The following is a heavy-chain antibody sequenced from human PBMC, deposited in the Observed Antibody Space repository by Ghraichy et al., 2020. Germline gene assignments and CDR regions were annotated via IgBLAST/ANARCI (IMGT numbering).Heavy chain of an antibody. V-gene: IGHV3-64D*06. Sequence: GGSLRLSCSASGFTFSNYAMHWVRQAPGKGLEYVSGINNRGGTTYYADSVKGRFTISSDISKNTVHLQMSSLRVEDTAVYYCVRSIRGGSGNNFYYYFGMYVWGQGTTVTVS. CDR2: INNRGGTT. CDR1: GFTFSNYA. D-gene: IGHD3-10*01. CDR3: VRSIRGGSGNNFYYYFGMYV. J-gene: IGHJ6*02.